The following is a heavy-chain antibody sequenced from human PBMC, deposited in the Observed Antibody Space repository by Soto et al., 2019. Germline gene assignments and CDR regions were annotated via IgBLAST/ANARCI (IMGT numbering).Heavy chain of an antibody. D-gene: IGHD3-22*01. CDR2: ISWNSGSI. J-gene: IGHJ6*02. CDR3: AKDIRYYYDSSGYLDV. V-gene: IGHV3-9*01. CDR1: GFTFDDYA. Sequence: PGGSLRLSCAASGFTFDDYAMHWVRQAPGKGLEWVSGISWNSGSIGYADSVKGRFTISRDNAKNSLYLQMNSLRAEDTALYYCAKDIRYYYDSSGYLDVWGQGTTVTVSS.